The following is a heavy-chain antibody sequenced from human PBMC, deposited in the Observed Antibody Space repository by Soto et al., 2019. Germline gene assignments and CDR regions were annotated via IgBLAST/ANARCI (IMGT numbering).Heavy chain of an antibody. Sequence: SEMSLTCAVYGGSFSGYYWSWIRQPPGKGLEWIGEINHSGSTNYNPSLKSRVTISVDTSKNQFSLKLSSVTAADTAVYYCARGASRPTYSSSSRAPGNHWFDPWGQGTLVTVSS. CDR2: INHSGST. CDR3: ARGASRPTYSSSSRAPGNHWFDP. D-gene: IGHD6-13*01. CDR1: GGSFSGYY. J-gene: IGHJ5*02. V-gene: IGHV4-34*01.